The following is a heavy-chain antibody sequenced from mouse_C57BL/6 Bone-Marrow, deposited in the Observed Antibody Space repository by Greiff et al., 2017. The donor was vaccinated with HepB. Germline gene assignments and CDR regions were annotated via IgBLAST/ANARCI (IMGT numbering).Heavy chain of an antibody. D-gene: IGHD1-1*01. V-gene: IGHV1-59*01. Sequence: QVQLQQPGAELVRPGTSVKLSCKASGYTFTSYWMHWVKQRPGQGLEWIGVIDPSDSYTNYNQKFKGKATLTVDTSSSTAYMELRSLTSEDSAVYYCARSYYGSSSWFAYWGQGTLVTVSA. J-gene: IGHJ3*01. CDR2: IDPSDSYT. CDR3: ARSYYGSSSWFAY. CDR1: GYTFTSYW.